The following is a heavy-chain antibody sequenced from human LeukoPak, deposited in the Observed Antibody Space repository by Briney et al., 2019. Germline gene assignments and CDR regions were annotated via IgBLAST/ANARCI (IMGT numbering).Heavy chain of an antibody. D-gene: IGHD2-15*01. V-gene: IGHV3-30*02. Sequence: GGSLRLSCAASGFTFSSYGMHWVRQAPGKGLEWVAFIRYDGSNKYYADSVKGRFTISRDNSKNTLYLQMNSLRAEDTAVYYCAREWVAQFDYWGQGTLVTVSS. CDR2: IRYDGSNK. CDR1: GFTFSSYG. CDR3: AREWVAQFDY. J-gene: IGHJ4*02.